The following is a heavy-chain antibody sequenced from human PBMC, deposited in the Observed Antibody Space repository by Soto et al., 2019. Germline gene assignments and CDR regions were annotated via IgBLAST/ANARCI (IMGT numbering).Heavy chain of an antibody. CDR3: AREDIVLMVYATFPSGAFDI. Sequence: QVPLVQSGAEVKKPGASVKVSCKASGYTFTSYAMHWVRQAPGQRLEWMGWINAGNGNTKYSQKFQGRVTITRDTSASTAYMELSSLRSEDTAVYYCAREDIVLMVYATFPSGAFDIWGQGTMVTVSS. CDR1: GYTFTSYA. D-gene: IGHD2-8*01. CDR2: INAGNGNT. J-gene: IGHJ3*02. V-gene: IGHV1-3*01.